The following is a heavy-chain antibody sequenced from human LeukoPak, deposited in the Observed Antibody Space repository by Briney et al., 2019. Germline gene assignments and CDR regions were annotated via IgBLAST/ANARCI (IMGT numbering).Heavy chain of an antibody. CDR2: ISSSSSYI. V-gene: IGHV3-21*01. CDR3: ARSLWYDSSGYYYGIFDY. Sequence: GGSLRLSCAPSGFTFSSYSMNWVRQAPGKGLEWVSSISSSSSYIYYADSVKGRFTISRDNAKNSLYLQMNSLRAEDTAVYYCARSLWYDSSGYYYGIFDYWGQGTLVTVSS. J-gene: IGHJ4*02. CDR1: GFTFSSYS. D-gene: IGHD3-22*01.